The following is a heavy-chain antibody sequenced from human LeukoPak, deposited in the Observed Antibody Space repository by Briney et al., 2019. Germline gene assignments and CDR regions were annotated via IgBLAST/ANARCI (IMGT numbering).Heavy chain of an antibody. D-gene: IGHD3-10*01. CDR2: INPYSGGT. CDR3: AVGIWFGESDY. V-gene: IGHV1-2*02. Sequence: ASVKVSCKASGYTFSDYYMHWVRQAPGQGLEWVGWINPYSGGTNYAQKFQGRVTMTRDTSISTAYMELSRLRSDDTAVYYCAVGIWFGESDYWGQGTLVTVSS. CDR1: GYTFSDYY. J-gene: IGHJ4*02.